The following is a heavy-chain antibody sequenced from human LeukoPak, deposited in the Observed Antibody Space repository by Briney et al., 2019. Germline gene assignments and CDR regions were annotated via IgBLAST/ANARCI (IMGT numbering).Heavy chain of an antibody. CDR2: ISAYNGNT. J-gene: IGHJ4*02. D-gene: IGHD2-15*01. CDR1: GYTFTSYG. Sequence: GASVKVSCKASGYTFTSYGISWVRQAPGQGLEWMGWISAYNGNTNYAQKLQGRVTMTRDTSISTAYMELSRLRSDDTAVYYCARDTPVVAAYFDYWGQGTLVTVSS. CDR3: ARDTPVVAAYFDY. V-gene: IGHV1-18*01.